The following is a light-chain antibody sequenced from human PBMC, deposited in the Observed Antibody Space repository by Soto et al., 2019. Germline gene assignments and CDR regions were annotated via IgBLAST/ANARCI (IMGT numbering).Light chain of an antibody. J-gene: IGKJ1*01. CDR1: QSVSNNY. CDR2: GAS. Sequence: ESVLTQSQDNLSLSPGERATLSCRASQSVSNNYLAWYQQKPGQAPRLLIYGASNRATGIPDRFSGSGSGTDFTLTISRLEPEDFAVYYCQQYGSSGTFGQGTKVAIK. V-gene: IGKV3-20*01. CDR3: QQYGSSGT.